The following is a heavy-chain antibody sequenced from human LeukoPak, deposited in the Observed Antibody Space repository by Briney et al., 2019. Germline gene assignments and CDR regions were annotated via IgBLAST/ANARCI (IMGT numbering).Heavy chain of an antibody. V-gene: IGHV4-30-4*08. CDR1: GGSISSGFYY. CDR2: ISDSGST. J-gene: IGHJ4*02. CDR3: ARHSAGTTYDY. D-gene: IGHD1-7*01. Sequence: SETLSLTCTVSGGSISSGFYYWSWIRQHPGKGLEWIGYISDSGSTNYNPSLKSRVTMSVDTSKNQFSLKLSSVTAADTAVYYCARHSAGTTYDYWGQGTLVTVSS.